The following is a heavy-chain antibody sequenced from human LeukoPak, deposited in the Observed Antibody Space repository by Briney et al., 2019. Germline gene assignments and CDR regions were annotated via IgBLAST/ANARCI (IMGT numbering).Heavy chain of an antibody. V-gene: IGHV1-2*02. Sequence: ASVKVSCKASGYPFTGNYMHWVRQAPGQGLEWMGWINPNSGGTNYAQYFQGRVTMTRDTSISTAYMELSSLRSEDTAVYYCARIRYYDSTGPIDYWGQGTLVTVSS. CDR2: INPNSGGT. CDR3: ARIRYYDSTGPIDY. J-gene: IGHJ4*02. D-gene: IGHD3-22*01. CDR1: GYPFTGNY.